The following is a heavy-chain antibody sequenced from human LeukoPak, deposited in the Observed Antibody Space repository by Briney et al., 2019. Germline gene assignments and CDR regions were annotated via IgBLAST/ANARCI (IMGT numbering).Heavy chain of an antibody. Sequence: SETLSLMCTVSGGSMSSVYWTWIRQPAGKGLEWIGRVFSSGKTDYNPSLKRRVTMSTDTSQNHFSLKLTAVTAADAAVYYCAREGQWLGELDYWGQGILVTVSS. V-gene: IGHV4-4*07. D-gene: IGHD3-10*01. CDR3: AREGQWLGELDY. CDR1: GGSMSSVY. J-gene: IGHJ4*02. CDR2: VFSSGKT.